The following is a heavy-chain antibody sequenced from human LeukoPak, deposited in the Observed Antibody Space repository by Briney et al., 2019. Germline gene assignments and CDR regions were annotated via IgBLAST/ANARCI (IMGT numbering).Heavy chain of an antibody. Sequence: GRSLRLSCAASGFTFSSYSMNWVRQAPGKGLEWVSSISSSSSYIYYADSVKGRFTISRDNAKNSLYLQMNSLRAEDTAVYYCARVVTTVTTYYYYYYMDVWGKGTTVTVSS. V-gene: IGHV3-21*01. CDR2: ISSSSSYI. D-gene: IGHD4-11*01. CDR3: ARVVTTVTTYYYYYYMDV. CDR1: GFTFSSYS. J-gene: IGHJ6*03.